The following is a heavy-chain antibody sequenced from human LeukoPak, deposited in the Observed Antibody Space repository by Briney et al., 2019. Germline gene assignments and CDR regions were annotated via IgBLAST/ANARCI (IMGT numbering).Heavy chain of an antibody. D-gene: IGHD6-19*01. V-gene: IGHV1-46*01. J-gene: IGHJ4*02. CDR1: GYTFTSYY. Sequence: GASMKVSCKASGYTFTSYYMHWVRQAPGQGLEWMGIINPSGGSTSYAQEFQGRVTMTRDTSTSTVYMELSSLRSEDTAVYYCARGSSGWYSVAYWGQGTLVTVSS. CDR2: INPSGGST. CDR3: ARGSSGWYSVAY.